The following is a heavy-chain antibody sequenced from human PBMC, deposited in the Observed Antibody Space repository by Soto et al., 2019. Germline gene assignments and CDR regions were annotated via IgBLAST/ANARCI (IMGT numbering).Heavy chain of an antibody. D-gene: IGHD3-10*01. CDR2: IYYSGST. J-gene: IGHJ4*02. Sequence: SETLSLTCTVSGGSISSGGYYWSWIRQHPGKGLEWIGYIYYSGSTYYNPSLKSRVTISVDTSKNQFSLKLSSVTAADTAVYYCARDNFNGSVRFAFDYWGQVTLVTVSS. CDR1: GGSISSGGYY. CDR3: ARDNFNGSVRFAFDY. V-gene: IGHV4-31*03.